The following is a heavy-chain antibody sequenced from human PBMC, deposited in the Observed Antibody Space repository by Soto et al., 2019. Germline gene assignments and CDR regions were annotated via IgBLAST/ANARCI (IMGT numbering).Heavy chain of an antibody. D-gene: IGHD3-10*01. CDR1: GYSISSSNW. V-gene: IGHV4-28*01. CDR3: ARTGIQGPIDS. J-gene: IGHJ4*02. Sequence: QVQLQESGPGLVKPSDTLSLTCAVSGYSISSSNWWGWIRQPPGKGLEWIGYIYYSGTTYYNPSLTSRVTMSVATSKSRFSLKLTSVTAVDTAVYYCARTGIQGPIDSWGQGTLVTVSS. CDR2: IYYSGTT.